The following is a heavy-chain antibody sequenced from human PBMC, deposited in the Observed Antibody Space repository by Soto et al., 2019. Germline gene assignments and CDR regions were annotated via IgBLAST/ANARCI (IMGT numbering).Heavy chain of an antibody. J-gene: IGHJ6*02. V-gene: IGHV4-59*02. Sequence: SETLSLTCTVSGKSVSTFYWSWIRQPPGKGLEWIGHAYYSGSTNYDPSLKSRVTISVDMSKNQVSLRLTSVTAADTAVYYYARGTDYTQIASYHYGMDVWGQGTSVTVSS. D-gene: IGHD4-4*01. CDR1: GKSVSTFY. CDR2: AYYSGST. CDR3: ARGTDYTQIASYHYGMDV.